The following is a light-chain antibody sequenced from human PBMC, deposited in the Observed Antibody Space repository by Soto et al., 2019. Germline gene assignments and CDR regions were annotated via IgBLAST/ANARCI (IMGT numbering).Light chain of an antibody. V-gene: IGKV1-16*02. CDR1: QGISHY. CDR3: QQYYSYPYT. CDR2: AAS. Sequence: DIAMTQSPSSLSASVGDRVTFTCRASQGISHYLAWFQQKPGKAPKTLIYAASSLQDGVPRKFSGTRSGTDFTLTISSVEAEDFATYYCQQYYSYPYTFGRGTKLDLK. J-gene: IGKJ2*01.